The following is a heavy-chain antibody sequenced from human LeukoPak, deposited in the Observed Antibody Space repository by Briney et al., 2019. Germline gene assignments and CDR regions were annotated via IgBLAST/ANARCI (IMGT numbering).Heavy chain of an antibody. Sequence: GGSLRLSCAASGFTFSTYSMNWVRQAPGKGLEWVSYISSSTSTIYYADSVKGRFTISRDNAKNSLYLQMNSLGDEDTAVYYCARAGGDGYNPMWDYWGQGTLVTVSS. V-gene: IGHV3-48*02. D-gene: IGHD5-24*01. CDR3: ARAGGDGYNPMWDY. CDR1: GFTFSTYS. CDR2: ISSSTSTI. J-gene: IGHJ4*02.